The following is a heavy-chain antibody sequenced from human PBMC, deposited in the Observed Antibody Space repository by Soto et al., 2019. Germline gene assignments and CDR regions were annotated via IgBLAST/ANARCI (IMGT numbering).Heavy chain of an antibody. CDR2: FNSDGSST. CDR1: GFTFSSYW. CDR3: ARGGEDYYGLDV. D-gene: IGHD2-21*01. J-gene: IGHJ6*01. Sequence: GGSLRLSCVASGFTFSSYWMHWVRQAPGKGLVWVSRFNSDGSSTSYADSVKGRFTISRDNAKNTLYLQMNSLRAEDTAVYYCARGGEDYYGLDVWGQGTTVTVSS. V-gene: IGHV3-74*01.